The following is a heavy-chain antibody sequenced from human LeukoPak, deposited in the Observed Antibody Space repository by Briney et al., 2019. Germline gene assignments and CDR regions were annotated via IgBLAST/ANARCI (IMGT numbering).Heavy chain of an antibody. CDR1: GFTFSSYE. CDR2: ISGSGEII. CDR3: ARRFGY. V-gene: IGHV3-48*03. J-gene: IGHJ4*02. Sequence: GGSLRLSCAASGFTFSSYEMNWVRQAPGKGLEWVAYISGSGEIIHYADSVKGRFTISRDNAKNSLYLQMSSLRADDTAVYYCARRFGYWGQGTLVTISS.